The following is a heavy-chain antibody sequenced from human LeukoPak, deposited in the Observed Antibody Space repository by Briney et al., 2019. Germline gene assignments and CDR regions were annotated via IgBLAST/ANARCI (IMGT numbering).Heavy chain of an antibody. CDR1: GGSFSAYY. CDR3: ARVRITGTTGYYYMDV. Sequence: PSETLSLTYAVYGGSFSAYYWTWIRQPPGKGLEWIGEINHSGSTNYNPSLKSRLTISLDTSKNQFSLNLRSVTAADTAVYYCARVRITGTTGYYYMDVWGKGTTVTVSS. D-gene: IGHD1-7*01. CDR2: INHSGST. J-gene: IGHJ6*03. V-gene: IGHV4-34*01.